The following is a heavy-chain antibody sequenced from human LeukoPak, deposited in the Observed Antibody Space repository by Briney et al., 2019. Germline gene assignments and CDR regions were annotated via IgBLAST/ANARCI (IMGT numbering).Heavy chain of an antibody. CDR3: AKDTAGYYYASSGYSFDY. Sequence: GGSLRLSCAASGFTFSSYAMSWVRQAPGKGLEWVSAISGSGGSTYYADSVKGRFTISRDNSKNTLYLQMNSLRAEDTAVYYCAKDTAGYYYASSGYSFDYWGQGTLVTVSS. CDR1: GFTFSSYA. D-gene: IGHD3-22*01. V-gene: IGHV3-23*01. CDR2: ISGSGGST. J-gene: IGHJ4*02.